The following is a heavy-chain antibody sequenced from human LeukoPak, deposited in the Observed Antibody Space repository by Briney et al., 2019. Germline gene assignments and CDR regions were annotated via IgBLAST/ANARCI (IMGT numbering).Heavy chain of an antibody. CDR1: GFTFTSSA. CDR3: AAPVDSGSYYDAFDI. CDR2: IVVGSGNT. D-gene: IGHD1-26*01. J-gene: IGHJ3*02. Sequence: SVKVSCKASGFTFTSSAVQWVRQARGQRLEWIGWIVVGSGNTNYAQKFQERVTITRDMSTSTAYMELSSLRSEDTAVYYCAAPVDSGSYYDAFDIWGRGTMVTVSS. V-gene: IGHV1-58*01.